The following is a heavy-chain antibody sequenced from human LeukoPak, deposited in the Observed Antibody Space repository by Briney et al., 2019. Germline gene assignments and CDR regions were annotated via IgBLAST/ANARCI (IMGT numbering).Heavy chain of an antibody. J-gene: IGHJ6*02. CDR2: INHSGST. CDR3: ARGGPRYCSGGSCYPSYYYYGMDV. D-gene: IGHD2-15*01. Sequence: SETLSLTCAVYGGSFSGYYWSWIRQPPGKGLERIGEINHSGSTNYNPSLKSRVTISVDTSKNQFSLKLSSVTAADTAVYYCARGGPRYCSGGSCYPSYYYYGMDVWGQGTTVTVSS. CDR1: GGSFSGYY. V-gene: IGHV4-34*01.